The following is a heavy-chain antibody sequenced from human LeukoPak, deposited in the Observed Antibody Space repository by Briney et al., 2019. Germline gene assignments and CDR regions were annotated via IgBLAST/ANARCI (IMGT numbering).Heavy chain of an antibody. CDR2: IISSSSYI. D-gene: IGHD3-10*01. V-gene: IGHV3-21*01. J-gene: IGHJ4*02. CDR1: GFTFSSYS. CDR3: ARDEGVRERTLRTLDY. Sequence: GGSLRLSCAASGFTFSSYSMNWVRQAPGKGLEWVSSIISSSSYIYYADSVKGRFTISRDNAKNSLYLQMNSLRAEDTAVYYCARDEGVRERTLRTLDYWGQGTLVTVSS.